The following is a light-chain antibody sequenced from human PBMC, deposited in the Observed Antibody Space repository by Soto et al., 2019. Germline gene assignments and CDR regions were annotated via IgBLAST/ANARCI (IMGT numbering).Light chain of an antibody. CDR1: QRVSSH. Sequence: EIVLTQSPATLSLSPGERATLSCRASQRVSSHLAWYQHKPGQAPRLLIYDASNRATGIPARFSGSGSGTDFTLTISSLEPEDFAVYYCQQRSNWPPFTFGPGTKVDI. V-gene: IGKV3-11*01. CDR3: QQRSNWPPFT. J-gene: IGKJ3*01. CDR2: DAS.